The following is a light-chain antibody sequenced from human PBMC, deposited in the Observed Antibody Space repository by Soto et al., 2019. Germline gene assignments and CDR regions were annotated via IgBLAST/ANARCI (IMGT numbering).Light chain of an antibody. CDR1: QSLLYSNGYNY. CDR2: LGS. Sequence: DIVMTQSPLSLPVTPGEPASISCRSSQSLLYSNGYNYLDWYLQKPGQSPQLLISLGSDRASGVPDRFSGSGSGTDFTLKISRVEAEDVGLYYCMQSLKTPWTFGQGTTVEIK. V-gene: IGKV2-28*01. CDR3: MQSLKTPWT. J-gene: IGKJ1*01.